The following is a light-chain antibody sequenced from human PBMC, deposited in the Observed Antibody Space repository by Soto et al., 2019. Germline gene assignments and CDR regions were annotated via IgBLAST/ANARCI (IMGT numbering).Light chain of an antibody. CDR3: ASYVRGNTVV. Sequence: QTALTQPASVSGSTGETITISCTGTSRDGGAYDYVCWYQQHPGKVPKLLIYEVNYRPSGISSRFSCSKSGNTASLTISGLQAEDEADYYCASYVRGNTVVFGGGTKVTVL. V-gene: IGLV2-14*01. CDR2: EVN. J-gene: IGLJ3*02. CDR1: SRDGGAYDY.